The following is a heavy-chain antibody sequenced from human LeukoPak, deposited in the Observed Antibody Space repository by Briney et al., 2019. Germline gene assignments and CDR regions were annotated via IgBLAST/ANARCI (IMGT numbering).Heavy chain of an antibody. CDR3: TTGGWYGGDF. D-gene: IGHD6-19*01. CDR1: GFIFSNSW. V-gene: IGHV3-15*01. Sequence: GGSLRLSCAASGFIFSNSWMSWVRQTPGKGLEWVGRLKSKIDDGTIDYAEPVRGRFTISRDDLKNTLYLQINSLETEDTGVYYCTTGGWYGGDFWGQGTLVTVSS. CDR2: LKSKIDDGTI. J-gene: IGHJ4*02.